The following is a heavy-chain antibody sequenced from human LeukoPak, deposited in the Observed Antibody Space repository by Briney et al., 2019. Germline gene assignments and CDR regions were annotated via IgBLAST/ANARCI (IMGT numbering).Heavy chain of an antibody. Sequence: GGSLRLSCAASGFTFSRMSWVRQAPWKGLEWVANINRDGSEKYYVDSVKGRFTISRDNTENSLSLQMNSLRAEDTAVYYCASSDSTGSVDYWGQGTLLTVSS. CDR2: INRDGSEK. J-gene: IGHJ4*02. CDR1: GFTFSR. CDR3: ASSDSTGSVDY. V-gene: IGHV3-7*01. D-gene: IGHD1-1*01.